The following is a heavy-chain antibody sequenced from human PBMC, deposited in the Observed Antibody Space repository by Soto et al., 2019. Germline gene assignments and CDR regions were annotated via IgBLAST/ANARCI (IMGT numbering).Heavy chain of an antibody. Sequence: QVQLVESGGGVVQPGRSLRLSCAASGFTFSSHAMHWVRQASGKGLEWVTVISYDGTNKYYADSVKGRFAISSDNSKNTLYLQMNSLRTEDTAVYYCARGATYSTSWYAYWGQGTLVTVSS. J-gene: IGHJ4*02. CDR1: GFTFSSHA. V-gene: IGHV3-30*09. D-gene: IGHD6-13*01. CDR3: ARGATYSTSWYAY. CDR2: ISYDGTNK.